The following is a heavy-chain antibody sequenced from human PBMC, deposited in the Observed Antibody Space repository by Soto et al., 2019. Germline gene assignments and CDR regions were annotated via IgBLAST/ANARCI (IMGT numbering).Heavy chain of an antibody. Sequence: SETLSLTCAVYGGSFSGYYWSWIRQPPGKGLEWIGEINHSGSTNYNPSLKSRVTISVDTSKNQFSLKLSSVTAADTAVYYCARVLTVAGKFLDYWGQGTLVTVSS. J-gene: IGHJ4*02. CDR2: INHSGST. D-gene: IGHD6-19*01. V-gene: IGHV4-34*01. CDR3: ARVLTVAGKFLDY. CDR1: GGSFSGYY.